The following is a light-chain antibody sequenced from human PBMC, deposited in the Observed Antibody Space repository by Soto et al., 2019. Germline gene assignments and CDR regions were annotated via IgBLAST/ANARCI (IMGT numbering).Light chain of an antibody. V-gene: IGKV3-20*01. Sequence: EIVLRQSPCTLSLSPGERATLFCRASQSVSSSYLAWYQQKPGQAPRPVIYGASSRATGIPDRFSGSGSGTAFTLTISRLEPEDFAVYYCQQYGSSLITFGQRTRLEI. CDR3: QQYGSSLIT. CDR2: GAS. CDR1: QSVSSSY. J-gene: IGKJ5*01.